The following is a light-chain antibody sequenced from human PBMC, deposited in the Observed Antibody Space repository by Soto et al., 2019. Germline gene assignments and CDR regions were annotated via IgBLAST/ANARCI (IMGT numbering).Light chain of an antibody. V-gene: IGLV3-21*02. J-gene: IGLJ1*01. CDR3: QVWDSSSDLSYV. CDR1: NIGSKS. Sequence: SYELTQPPSVSVAPGQTARITCGGNNIGSKSVHWYQQKPGQAPVLVVYDDSDRLSGIPERFSGSNSGNTATLTISRVEAGDEADYYCQVWDSSSDLSYVFGTGTKVTVL. CDR2: DDS.